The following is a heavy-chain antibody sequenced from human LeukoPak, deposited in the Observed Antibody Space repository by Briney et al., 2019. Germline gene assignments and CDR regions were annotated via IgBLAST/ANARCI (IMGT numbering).Heavy chain of an antibody. V-gene: IGHV1-18*01. D-gene: IGHD2-15*01. CDR3: ARDRLRLGYERTNWFDP. J-gene: IGHJ5*02. CDR2: ISAYNGNT. CDR1: GYTFISYG. Sequence: GASVKVSCKASGYTFISYGISWVRQAPGQGLEWMGWISAYNGNTNYAHKLQGRVTMTTDTSTSTAYMELRSLRSDDTAVYYCARDRLRLGYERTNWFDPWGQGTLVTVSS.